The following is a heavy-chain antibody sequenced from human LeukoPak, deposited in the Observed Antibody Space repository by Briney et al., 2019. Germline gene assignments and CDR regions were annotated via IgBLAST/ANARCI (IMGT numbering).Heavy chain of an antibody. CDR2: INPNSGGT. Sequence: ASVKVSCKASGYTFTGYYMHWVRQAPGQGLEWMGWINPNSGGTNYAQKFQGRVTMTRDTSISTAYMELSKLRSDDTAVYYCARAGYCSSTSCYFMLSYYYGMDVWGQGTTVTVSS. V-gene: IGHV1-2*02. J-gene: IGHJ6*02. D-gene: IGHD2-2*01. CDR1: GYTFTGYY. CDR3: ARAGYCSSTSCYFMLSYYYGMDV.